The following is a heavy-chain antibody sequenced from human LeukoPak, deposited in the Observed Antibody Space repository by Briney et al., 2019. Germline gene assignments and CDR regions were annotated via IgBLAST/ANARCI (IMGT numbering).Heavy chain of an antibody. D-gene: IGHD2-2*01. CDR1: GYIFTDYY. J-gene: IGHJ4*02. V-gene: IGHV1-2*06. CDR3: ARARRGYQLNDY. CDR2: INPNSGGT. Sequence: GASVKVSCKASGYIFTDYYMHWVRQAPGQELGWMGRINPNSGGTNYAQKFQGRVTMTRDTSISTAYMELSRLRSDDTAVYYCARARRGYQLNDYWGQGTLVTVSS.